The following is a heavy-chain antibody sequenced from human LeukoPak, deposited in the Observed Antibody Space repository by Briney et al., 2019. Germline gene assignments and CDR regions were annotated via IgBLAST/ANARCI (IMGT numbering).Heavy chain of an antibody. Sequence: PGGSLRLSCAASGFTFRSYAMSWVRQPPGKGLECIGEIYHSGSTNYKPSLKSRVIISVDKSKNQFSLKLSSVTAADTAVYYCARNTLEDGNRYAQYYFDYWGQGTLVTVSS. CDR2: IYHSGST. CDR1: GFTFRSYAM. V-gene: IGHV4-4*02. D-gene: IGHD2-2*01. J-gene: IGHJ4*02. CDR3: ARNTLEDGNRYAQYYFDY.